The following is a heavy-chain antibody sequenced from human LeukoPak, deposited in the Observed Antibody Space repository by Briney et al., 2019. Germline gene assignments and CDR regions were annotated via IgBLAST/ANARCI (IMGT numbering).Heavy chain of an antibody. CDR1: GFTFDDYA. CDR3: AKDMWRFGELDYDY. Sequence: GGSLRLSCAASGFTFDDYAMHWVRHAPGKGLEWVSLISGDGGSTYYADSVKGRFTISRDNSKNSLYLQMNSLRTEDTALYYCAKDMWRFGELDYDYWGQGTLVTVSS. D-gene: IGHD3-10*01. V-gene: IGHV3-43*02. J-gene: IGHJ4*02. CDR2: ISGDGGST.